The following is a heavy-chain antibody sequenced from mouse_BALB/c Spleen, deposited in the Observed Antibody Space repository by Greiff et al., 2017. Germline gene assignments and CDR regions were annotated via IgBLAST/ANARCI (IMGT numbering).Heavy chain of an antibody. Sequence: QVQLKESGPGLVAPSQSLSITCTVSGFSLTSYGVHWVRQPPGEGLEWLGVIWAGGSTNYNSALMSRLSISKDNSKSQVFLKMNSLQTDDTAMYYCARDHGNYLDYWGQGTTLTVSS. J-gene: IGHJ2*01. CDR1: GFSLTSYG. CDR3: ARDHGNYLDY. CDR2: IWAGGST. V-gene: IGHV2-9*02. D-gene: IGHD2-1*01.